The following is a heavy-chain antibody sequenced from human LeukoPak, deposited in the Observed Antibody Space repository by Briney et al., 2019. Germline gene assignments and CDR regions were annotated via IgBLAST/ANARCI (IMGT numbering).Heavy chain of an antibody. Sequence: GGSLRLSCAASGFAFNTYAMHWVRQAPGQGLEWVALIWHDGSHKFYSNSVRGQFTISRDNSKNTVSLQMNNLRAEDTAVYYCARDGGFDYGDYLAYWGLGTLVTVSS. CDR3: ARDGGFDYGDYLAY. CDR1: GFAFNTYA. J-gene: IGHJ4*02. CDR2: IWHDGSHK. V-gene: IGHV3-33*01. D-gene: IGHD4-17*01.